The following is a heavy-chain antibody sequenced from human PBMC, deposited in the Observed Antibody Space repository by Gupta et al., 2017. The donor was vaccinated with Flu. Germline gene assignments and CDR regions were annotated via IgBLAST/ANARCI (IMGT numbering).Heavy chain of an antibody. Sequence: EVQLVESGGGLVKPGGSLRLSCAASGFTFSGYSMNWSRQAPGKGLEGVSSISSSSSYIYYADSVKGRFTISRDNAKNSLYLQMNSLRAEDTAVYYCARGRSAGIAVAGEDYWGQGTLVTVSS. CDR2: ISSSSSYI. CDR3: ARGRSAGIAVAGEDY. V-gene: IGHV3-21*01. CDR1: GFTFSGYS. J-gene: IGHJ4*02. D-gene: IGHD6-19*01.